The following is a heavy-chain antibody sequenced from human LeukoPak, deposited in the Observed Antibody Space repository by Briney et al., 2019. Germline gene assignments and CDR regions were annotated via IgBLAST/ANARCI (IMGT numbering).Heavy chain of an antibody. D-gene: IGHD6-19*01. Sequence: KPSETLSLTCAVYGGSFSGYYWSWIRQPPGKGLEWIGEINHSGSTNYNPSLKRRVTISVDTSKNQFSLKLSSVTAADTAVYYFARTGYSSGWYDYWGQGTLVTVSS. CDR3: ARTGYSSGWYDY. V-gene: IGHV4-34*01. J-gene: IGHJ4*02. CDR2: INHSGST. CDR1: GGSFSGYY.